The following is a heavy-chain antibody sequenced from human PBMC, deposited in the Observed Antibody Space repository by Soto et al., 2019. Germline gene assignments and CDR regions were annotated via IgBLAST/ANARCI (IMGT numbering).Heavy chain of an antibody. CDR1: GFSLSTSGMC. CDR2: IDWDDDK. V-gene: IGHV2-70*01. D-gene: IGHD3-22*01. J-gene: IGHJ6*02. Sequence: YGPTLVNPTQTLTLTCTFSGFSLSTSGMCVSWIRQPPGKALEWLALIDWDDDKYYSTSLKTRLTISKDTSKNQVVLTMTNMDPVDTATYYCARDAYYYDSSGYTSGYYYYGMDVWGQGTTVTVSS. CDR3: ARDAYYYDSSGYTSGYYYYGMDV.